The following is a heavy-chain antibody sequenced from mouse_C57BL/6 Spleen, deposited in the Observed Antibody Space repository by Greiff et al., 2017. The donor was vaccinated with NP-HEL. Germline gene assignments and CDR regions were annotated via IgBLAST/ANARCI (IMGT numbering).Heavy chain of an antibody. J-gene: IGHJ3*01. CDR2: IYPGDGDT. CDR1: GYAFSSYW. Sequence: QVQLQQSGAELVKPGASVKISCKASGYAFSSYWMNWVKQRPGKGLEWIGQIYPGDGDTNYNGKFKGKATLTADKSSSTAYMQLSSLTSEDSAVYFCARTIYDGYWFAYWGQGTLVTVSA. CDR3: ARTIYDGYWFAY. D-gene: IGHD2-3*01. V-gene: IGHV1-80*01.